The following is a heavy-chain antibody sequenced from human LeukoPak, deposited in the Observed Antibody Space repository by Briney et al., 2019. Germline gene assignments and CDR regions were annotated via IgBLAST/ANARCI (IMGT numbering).Heavy chain of an antibody. CDR3: AGGWYFFDY. J-gene: IGHJ4*02. CDR2: ISDDGSNE. Sequence: GRSLRLSCAASGFSFSSYGMHWVRQVPGKGLEWVAGISDDGSNEYYADSVRGRFTISRDNSKNMLYLQMNSMRAEDTAVYYCAGGWYFFDYCGQGTLVIVSS. V-gene: IGHV3-30*03. CDR1: GFSFSSYG. D-gene: IGHD2-15*01.